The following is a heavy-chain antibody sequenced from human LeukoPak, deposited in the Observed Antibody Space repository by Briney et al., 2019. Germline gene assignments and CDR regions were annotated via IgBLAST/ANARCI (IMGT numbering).Heavy chain of an antibody. V-gene: IGHV4-4*07. CDR1: GGSISGYY. Sequence: PSETLSLTCTVSGGSISGYYWNWIRQPAGKGLEWIGRTYISGSTNYNPSLKSRVTMSIDTSKNQFSLKLSSVTAAGTAVYYCARAGDGSGSYDNADYDYWGQGTLVTVSS. CDR2: TYISGST. J-gene: IGHJ4*02. D-gene: IGHD3-10*01. CDR3: ARAGDGSGSYDNADYDY.